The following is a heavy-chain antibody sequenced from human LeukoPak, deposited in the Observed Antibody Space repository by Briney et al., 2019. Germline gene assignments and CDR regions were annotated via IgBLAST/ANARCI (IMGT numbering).Heavy chain of an antibody. Sequence: GGSLRLSCAASGFTFSSYWMSWVRQAPGKGLEWVANIKQDGSEKFYVDSVKGRFTISRDNAKNSLYLQMNSLRAEDTAVYYCARCPDFWSGYADYWGQGTLVTVSS. J-gene: IGHJ4*02. D-gene: IGHD3-3*01. CDR2: IKQDGSEK. CDR3: ARCPDFWSGYADY. CDR1: GFTFSSYW. V-gene: IGHV3-7*01.